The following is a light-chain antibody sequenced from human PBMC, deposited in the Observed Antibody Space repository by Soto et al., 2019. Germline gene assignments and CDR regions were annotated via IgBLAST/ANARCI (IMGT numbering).Light chain of an antibody. CDR1: SSDVGTYEY. V-gene: IGLV2-14*01. J-gene: IGLJ1*01. CDR3: SSYTTGSTLPWV. CDR2: GVN. Sequence: QSVLTQPASVSGSPGQSITSSCTGTSSDVGTYEYVSWHQHHPGRAPKLIIFGVNDRPSGISDRFSGSKSGNTASLTIFGLQLEDEAVYYCSSYTTGSTLPWVFGTGTKVTVL.